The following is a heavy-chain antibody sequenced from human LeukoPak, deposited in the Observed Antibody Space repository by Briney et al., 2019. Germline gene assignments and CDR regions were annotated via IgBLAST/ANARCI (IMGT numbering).Heavy chain of an antibody. CDR1: GFTFSSYA. V-gene: IGHV3-23*01. CDR3: AKRGDIVLMVYAMYFDY. Sequence: GGSLRLSCAASGFTFSSYAVSWVRQAPGKGLEWVSAISGSGGSTYYADSVKGRFTISRDNSKNTLYLQMNSLRAEDTAVYYCAKRGDIVLMVYAMYFDYWGQGTLVTVSS. CDR2: ISGSGGST. D-gene: IGHD2-8*01. J-gene: IGHJ4*02.